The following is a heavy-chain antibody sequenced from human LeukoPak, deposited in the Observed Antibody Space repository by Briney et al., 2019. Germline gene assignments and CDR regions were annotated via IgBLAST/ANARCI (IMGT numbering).Heavy chain of an antibody. CDR1: GFTFSSYA. J-gene: IGHJ4*02. CDR3: ARTFYGGNSRGFDY. D-gene: IGHD4-23*01. Sequence: GGSLRLSCAASGFTFSSYAMIWVRQAPGKGLEWVSTLSGGSTTTYYADSVKGRFTISRDNVKNSLYLQMYSLRDEDTAVYYCARTFYGGNSRGFDYWGQGTLVTVSS. CDR2: LSGGSTTT. V-gene: IGHV3-23*01.